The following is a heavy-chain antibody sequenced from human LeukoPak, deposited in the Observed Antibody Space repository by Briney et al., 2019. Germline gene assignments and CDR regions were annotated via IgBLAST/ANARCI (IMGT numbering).Heavy chain of an antibody. Sequence: GGSLRLSCAASGFTLSSNYMSWVRQAPGKGLEGVSVIYSGGSTYYTESVKGRCTISRDNSKNTLYLQMNSLRAEDTAVYYCGLYYYGSGSYYGMDVWGQGTTVTVSS. J-gene: IGHJ6*02. CDR1: GFTLSSNY. CDR3: GLYYYGSGSYYGMDV. CDR2: IYSGGST. D-gene: IGHD3-10*01. V-gene: IGHV3-66*01.